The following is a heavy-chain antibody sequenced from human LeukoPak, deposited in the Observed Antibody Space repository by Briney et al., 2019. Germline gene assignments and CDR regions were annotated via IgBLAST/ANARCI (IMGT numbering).Heavy chain of an antibody. CDR3: ARDLGVGATTQDWFDP. CDR2: IYTSGST. CDR1: GGSISSYY. J-gene: IGHJ5*02. V-gene: IGHV4-4*07. Sequence: SETLSLTCTVSGGSISSYYWSWIRQPAGKGLEWLGRIYTSGSTNYNPSLKSRVTMSVDTSKNQFSLKLSSVTAADTAVYYCARDLGVGATTQDWFDPWGQGTLVTVSS. D-gene: IGHD1-26*01.